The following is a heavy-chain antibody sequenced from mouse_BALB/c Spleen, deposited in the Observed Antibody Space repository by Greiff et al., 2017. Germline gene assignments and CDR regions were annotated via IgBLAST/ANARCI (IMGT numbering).Heavy chain of an antibody. CDR2: IRSKSNNYAT. CDR3: VREGYDGYPFAY. Sequence: DAGGGLVQPKGSLKLSCAASGFTFNTNAMNWVRQAPGKGLEWVARIRSKSNNYATYYADSVKDRFTISRDDSQSMLYLQMNNLKTEDTAMYYCVREGYDGYPFAYWGQGTLVTVSA. CDR1: GFTFNTNA. J-gene: IGHJ3*01. V-gene: IGHV10S3*01. D-gene: IGHD2-3*01.